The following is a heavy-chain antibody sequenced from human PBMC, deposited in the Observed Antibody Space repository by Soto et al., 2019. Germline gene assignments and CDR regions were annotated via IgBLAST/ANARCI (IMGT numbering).Heavy chain of an antibody. Sequence: LTCTVSGGSISSYYWSWIRQPPGKGLEWIGYIYYSGSTNYNPSLKSRVTISVDTSKNQFSLKLSSVTAADTAVYYCARGEIDFWSGYYLTPRNWFDPWGQGTPVTVSS. CDR3: ARGEIDFWSGYYLTPRNWFDP. D-gene: IGHD3-3*01. V-gene: IGHV4-59*01. CDR1: GGSISSYY. J-gene: IGHJ5*02. CDR2: IYYSGST.